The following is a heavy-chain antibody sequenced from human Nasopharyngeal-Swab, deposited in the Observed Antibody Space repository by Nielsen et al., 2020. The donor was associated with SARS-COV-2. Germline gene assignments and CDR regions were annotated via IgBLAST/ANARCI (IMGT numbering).Heavy chain of an antibody. J-gene: IGHJ4*02. CDR3: ARGFDY. Sequence: SETLSLTCTVSGASISSYYWSWIRQPPGKGLEWIGYIYYSGSTNYNPSLKSRVTISVDTSKNQFSLKLSSVTAADTAVYYCARGFDYWGQGTLVTVSS. V-gene: IGHV4-59*13. CDR2: IYYSGST. CDR1: GASISSYY.